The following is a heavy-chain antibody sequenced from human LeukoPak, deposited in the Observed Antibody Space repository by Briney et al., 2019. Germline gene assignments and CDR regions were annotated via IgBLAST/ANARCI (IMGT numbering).Heavy chain of an antibody. J-gene: IGHJ5*02. V-gene: IGHV1-8*02. CDR2: MNPNSGNT. D-gene: IGHD5-18*01. Sequence: APVKVSCKASGYTFTTYPMNWVRQAPGQGLEWMGWMNPNSGNTGYAQKFQGRVTMTRDTSISTAYMELSRLRSDDTAVYYCARDFRAAMVSDWFDPWGQGTLVTVSS. CDR1: GYTFTTYP. CDR3: ARDFRAAMVSDWFDP.